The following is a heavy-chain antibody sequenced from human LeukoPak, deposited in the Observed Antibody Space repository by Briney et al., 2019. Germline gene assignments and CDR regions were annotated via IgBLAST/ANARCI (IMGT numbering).Heavy chain of an antibody. J-gene: IGHJ5*02. Sequence: PGGSLRLSCAASGFTFSSYSMNWVRQAPGKGLEWVSYISSSSSTIYYADSVKGRFTISRDNAKNSLYLQVNSLRAEDTAVYYCARDSHCSGGSCYFGVFDPWGQGTLVTVSS. V-gene: IGHV3-48*01. CDR3: ARDSHCSGGSCYFGVFDP. CDR2: ISSSSSTI. CDR1: GFTFSSYS. D-gene: IGHD2-15*01.